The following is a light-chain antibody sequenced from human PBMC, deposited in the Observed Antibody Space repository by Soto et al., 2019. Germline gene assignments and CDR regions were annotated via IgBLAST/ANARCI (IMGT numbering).Light chain of an antibody. CDR1: QSISSW. J-gene: IGKJ1*01. CDR2: DAS. V-gene: IGKV1-5*01. Sequence: DIQMTQSPSTLSASVGDRVTITCRASQSISSWLAWYQQKPGKAPKLLIYDASSLESGVPSRFSGSGSGTDFTLTISGLQPDDFATYYCQQHNAYPWTFGQGTKVDIK. CDR3: QQHNAYPWT.